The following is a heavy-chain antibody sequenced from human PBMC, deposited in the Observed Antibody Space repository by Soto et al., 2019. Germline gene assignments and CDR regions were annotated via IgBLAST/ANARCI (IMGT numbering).Heavy chain of an antibody. J-gene: IGHJ6*02. D-gene: IGHD2-15*01. CDR2: TSAYNGNT. V-gene: IGHV1-18*01. Sequence: QVQLVQSGAEVKKPGASVKVSCKASGYTFTSYGISWVRQAPGQGLEWMGWTSAYNGNTNYAQKLQGRVTMTTDTSTSTAYMELRSLRSDDTAVYYCARDHPYCSGGSCYSYYYLMDVWGQGTTVTVSS. CDR3: ARDHPYCSGGSCYSYYYLMDV. CDR1: GYTFTSYG.